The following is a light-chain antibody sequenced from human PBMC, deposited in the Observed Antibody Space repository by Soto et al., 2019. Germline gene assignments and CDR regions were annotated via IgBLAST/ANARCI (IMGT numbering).Light chain of an antibody. Sequence: SYELTQPPSMSVSPGQTASITCSGDKLGDKYACWYQQKPGQSPVLVIYQDTTRPSEIPERFSGSNSGNTATLTISGTQAMDEADYYCQAWDSSTAHVVFGGGTKLTVL. CDR2: QDT. V-gene: IGLV3-1*01. CDR3: QAWDSSTAHVV. CDR1: KLGDKY. J-gene: IGLJ2*01.